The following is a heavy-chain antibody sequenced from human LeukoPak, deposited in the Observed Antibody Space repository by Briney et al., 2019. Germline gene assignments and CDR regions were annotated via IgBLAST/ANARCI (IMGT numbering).Heavy chain of an antibody. CDR2: IKQDESEK. CDR3: ARGLGGGSYFDY. J-gene: IGHJ4*02. CDR1: GFSLSTYW. Sequence: PGGSLRLSCAASGFSLSTYWMSWVRQAPGKGLEWVANIKQDESEKDYVDSVKGRFTISRDNAKNSLYLQMNSLRAEDTAVYYCARGLGGGSYFDYWGQGTLVTVSS. V-gene: IGHV3-7*01. D-gene: IGHD3-16*01.